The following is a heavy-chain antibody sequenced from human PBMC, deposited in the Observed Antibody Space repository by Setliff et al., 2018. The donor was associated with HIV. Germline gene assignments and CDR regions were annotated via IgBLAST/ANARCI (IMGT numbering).Heavy chain of an antibody. CDR2: IIPLFGTT. D-gene: IGHD2-21*01. CDR1: GGTFSSYA. Sequence: SVKVSCKPSGGTFSSYAINWVRQAPGQGLEWMGKIIPLFGTTNYAQTFQGRVTITADKSTHTAYLELSSLRSEDTAMYYCARGVDCGGDCYPDYWGQGTLVTVS. CDR3: ARGVDCGGDCYPDY. V-gene: IGHV1-69*06. J-gene: IGHJ4*02.